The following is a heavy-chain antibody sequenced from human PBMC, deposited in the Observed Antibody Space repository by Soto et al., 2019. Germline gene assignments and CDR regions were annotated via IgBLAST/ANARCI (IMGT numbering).Heavy chain of an antibody. V-gene: IGHV4-30-2*06. Sequence: PSETLSLTCAVSGGSISSGGYSWSWIRQSPGKGLEWIGYIYHSGSTYYNTSLKSRVTISVDRSKNQFSLKLSSVTAADTAVYYCARVPGPWGQGTLVTVSS. J-gene: IGHJ5*02. CDR2: IYHSGST. CDR1: GGSISSGGYS. CDR3: ARVPGP.